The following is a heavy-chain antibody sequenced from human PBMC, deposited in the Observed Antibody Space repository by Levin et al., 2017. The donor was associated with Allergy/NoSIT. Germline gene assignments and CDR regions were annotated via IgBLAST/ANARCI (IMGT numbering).Heavy chain of an antibody. V-gene: IGHV4-59*01. CDR3: ARDPNLDYGDYV. Sequence: SQTLSLTCTVSGGSISSYYWSWIRQPPGKGLEWIGYIYYSGSTNYNPSLKSRVTISVDTSKNQFSLKLSSVTAADTAVYYCARDPNLDYGDYVWGQGTLVTVSS. CDR1: GGSISSYY. CDR2: IYYSGST. J-gene: IGHJ4*02. D-gene: IGHD4-17*01.